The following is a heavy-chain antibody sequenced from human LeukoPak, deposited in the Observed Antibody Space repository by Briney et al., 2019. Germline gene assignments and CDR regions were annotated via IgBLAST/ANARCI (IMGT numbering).Heavy chain of an antibody. D-gene: IGHD3-9*01. CDR1: GLSLSSYS. CDR3: AKGDVLPSYPTFDY. CDR2: ISASGGTT. Sequence: GGSLRLSCAASGLSLSSYSLSLVREAPGKGVEWGLIISASGGTTYYADSVKGRFTISRDTSKDTVYLQMHSLRAENTAVYYCAKGDVLPSYPTFDYWGQGTLVTVSS. V-gene: IGHV3-23*01. J-gene: IGHJ4*02.